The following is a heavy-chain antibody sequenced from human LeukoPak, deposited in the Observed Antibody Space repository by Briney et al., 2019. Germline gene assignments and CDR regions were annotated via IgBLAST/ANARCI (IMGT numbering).Heavy chain of an antibody. D-gene: IGHD4-17*01. CDR1: GFNFRTYA. CDR3: AKGTLVTTRPNCDY. J-gene: IGHJ4*02. Sequence: GGSLRLSCVASGFNFRTYAMNWVRQAPGKGLEWLSLISGGGGSTYYADSVKGRFTLSRDNSENSLYLQMNILKVEDTAIYYCAKGTLVTTRPNCDYWGEGTLVTVSS. V-gene: IGHV3-23*01. CDR2: ISGGGGST.